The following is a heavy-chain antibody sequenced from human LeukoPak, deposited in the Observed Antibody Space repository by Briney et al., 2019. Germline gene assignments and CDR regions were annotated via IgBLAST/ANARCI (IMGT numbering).Heavy chain of an antibody. CDR2: INPNSGGT. V-gene: IGHV1-2*02. J-gene: IGHJ6*03. Sequence: ASVKVSCKASGYTFTGYYMHWVRQAPGQGLEWMGWINPNSGGTNYAQKLQDRVTMTTDTSTSTAYMELSSLRSEDTAVYYCARTVSSSWWYYYYYYYMDVWGKGTTVTVSS. CDR1: GYTFTGYY. D-gene: IGHD6-13*01. CDR3: ARTVSSSWWYYYYYYYMDV.